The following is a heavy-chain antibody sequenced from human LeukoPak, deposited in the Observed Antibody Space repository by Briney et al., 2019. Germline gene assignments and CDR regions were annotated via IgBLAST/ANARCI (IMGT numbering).Heavy chain of an antibody. Sequence: ASVKVSCKASGYPFTNFYMHWVRQAPGQGLEWMGIIYPSDGTTIYTQKFQGRLTVTRDTSTSTVYMDLSSLRSEDTAVYYCATYHIVGTKYFDYWGQGTLVTVSS. D-gene: IGHD1-1*01. CDR3: ATYHIVGTKYFDY. V-gene: IGHV1-46*01. CDR1: GYPFTNFY. CDR2: IYPSDGTT. J-gene: IGHJ4*02.